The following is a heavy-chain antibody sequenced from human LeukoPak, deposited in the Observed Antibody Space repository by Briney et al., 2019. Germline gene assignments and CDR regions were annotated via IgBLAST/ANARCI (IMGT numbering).Heavy chain of an antibody. V-gene: IGHV4-34*01. CDR3: AGYHNWFLNDH. D-gene: IGHD1-1*01. CDR2: IYPSGAT. J-gene: IGHJ4*02. Sequence: SETLSPTCAVYGGSFSDYYWSWFRQPPGKGLEWIGEIYPSGATFYNPSLKSRVTVSKDTSKSQFSLNLRFVTAADTALYYCAGYHNWFLNDHWGQGTLVTVSS. CDR1: GGSFSDYY.